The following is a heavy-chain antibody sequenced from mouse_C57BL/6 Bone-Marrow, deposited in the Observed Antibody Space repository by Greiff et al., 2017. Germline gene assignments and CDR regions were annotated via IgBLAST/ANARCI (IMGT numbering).Heavy chain of an antibody. V-gene: IGHV14-4*01. CDR1: GFNIKDDY. Sequence: EVMLVESGAELVRPGASVKLSCTASGFNIKDDYMHWVKQRPEQGLEWIGWIDPENGDTEYASKFQGKATITADTSSNTAYLQLSSLTSEDTAVYYCTITTVVEAYWGQGTLVTVSA. J-gene: IGHJ3*01. CDR3: TITTVVEAY. D-gene: IGHD1-1*01. CDR2: IDPENGDT.